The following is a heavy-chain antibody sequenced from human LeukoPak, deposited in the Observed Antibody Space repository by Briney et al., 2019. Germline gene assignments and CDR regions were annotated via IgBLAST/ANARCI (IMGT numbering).Heavy chain of an antibody. Sequence: GGSLRLSCTVSGFIFSDFSMSWVRQAPGKGLEWVSYISSSSYTIYYADSLKGRLTIFRDNAKKSLYLQMNSLRPDDTALYYCARALADSRGYYLGFDYWGQGTPVTVSS. D-gene: IGHD3-22*01. CDR3: ARALADSRGYYLGFDY. CDR2: ISSSSYTI. V-gene: IGHV3-11*04. CDR1: GFIFSDFS. J-gene: IGHJ4*02.